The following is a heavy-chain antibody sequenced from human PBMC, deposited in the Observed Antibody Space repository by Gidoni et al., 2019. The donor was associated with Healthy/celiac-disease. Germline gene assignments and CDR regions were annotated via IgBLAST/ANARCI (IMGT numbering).Heavy chain of an antibody. J-gene: IGHJ4*02. V-gene: IGHV4-30-2*01. Sequence: QLQLQESGSGLVKPSQTLSLTYAVSGGSISSGGYSWSWIRQPLVKGLEWIGYIYHSGSTYYNPSLKSRVTISVDRSKNQFSLNLSSVTAADTAVYYCARAKQLAIDYWGQGTLVTVSS. CDR1: GGSISSGGYS. CDR2: IYHSGST. CDR3: ARAKQLAIDY. D-gene: IGHD6-6*01.